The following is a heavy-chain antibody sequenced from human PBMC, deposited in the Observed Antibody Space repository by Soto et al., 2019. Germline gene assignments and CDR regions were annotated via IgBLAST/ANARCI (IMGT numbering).Heavy chain of an antibody. CDR2: INHSGST. D-gene: IGHD3-10*01. CDR1: GGSFSGYY. CDR3: ARDRSNNDY. Sequence: SETLSLTCAVYGGSFSGYYWSWIRQPPGKGLEWIGEINHSGSTNYNPSLKSRVTMTTDTSTTTAYMELRSLTSDDTAMYYCARDRSNNDYWGQGTLVTVSS. V-gene: IGHV4-34*10. J-gene: IGHJ4*02.